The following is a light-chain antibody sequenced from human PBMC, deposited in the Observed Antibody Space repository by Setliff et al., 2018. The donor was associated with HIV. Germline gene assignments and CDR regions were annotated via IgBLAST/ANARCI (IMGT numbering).Light chain of an antibody. V-gene: IGLV2-11*01. CDR1: SSDVGDYNY. CDR2: DVT. J-gene: IGLJ3*02. Sequence: QSVLTQPRSVSGSPGQSVTISCTGTSSDVGDYNYVSWYQHHPGKAPKVMIYDVTKRPSGVPDRFSGSKSGNTASLTISGLQAEDEADYYCCSYGGTYTWVFGGGTQLTVL. CDR3: CSYGGTYTWV.